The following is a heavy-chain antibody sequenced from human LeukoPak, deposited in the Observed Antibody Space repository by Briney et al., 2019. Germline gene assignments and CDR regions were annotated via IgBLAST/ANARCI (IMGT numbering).Heavy chain of an antibody. Sequence: GGSLRLSCAASGFTFSSSDMHWVRQATGKGLEWVSAICYAGDTNYPGSAKGRLTISRANSNNYLYLQMNSLRAGDTVVYYCARAHGSGYFDLWGRGTLVTVPS. CDR3: ARAHGSGYFDL. D-gene: IGHD3-10*01. V-gene: IGHV3-13*01. J-gene: IGHJ2*01. CDR1: GFTFSSSD. CDR2: ICYAGDT.